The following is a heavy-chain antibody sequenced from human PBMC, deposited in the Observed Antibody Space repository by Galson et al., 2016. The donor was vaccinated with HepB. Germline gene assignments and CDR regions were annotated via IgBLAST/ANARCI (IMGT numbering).Heavy chain of an antibody. CDR3: ARHWGGSSDY. J-gene: IGHJ4*02. V-gene: IGHV1-2*02. D-gene: IGHD1-26*01. CDR1: GYPFIDYS. Sequence: QSGAEVKKPGESLKISCKASGYPFIDYSIHWVRQAPGQGLEWMAYIHPTSDGTHYAQKFQGRARVTRDTSITTAYMELSSLTSDDTAVYYCARHWGGSSDYGGQGTLVTVSS. CDR2: IHPTSDGT.